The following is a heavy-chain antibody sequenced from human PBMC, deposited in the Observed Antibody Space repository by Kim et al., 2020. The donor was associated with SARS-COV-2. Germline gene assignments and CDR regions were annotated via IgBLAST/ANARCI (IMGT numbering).Heavy chain of an antibody. J-gene: IGHJ3*02. CDR3: AKTGQQQRWHDAFDI. Sequence: DPVTGRFTISRDNSKNTLYLQMNSLRAEDTAVYYCAKTGQQQRWHDAFDIWGQGTMVTVSS. D-gene: IGHD6-13*01. V-gene: IGHV3-23*01.